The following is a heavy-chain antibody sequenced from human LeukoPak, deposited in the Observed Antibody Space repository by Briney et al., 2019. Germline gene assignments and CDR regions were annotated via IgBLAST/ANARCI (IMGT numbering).Heavy chain of an antibody. CDR2: ISGDGRST. Sequence: ETLSLTCTVSGGSIRSYYWSWIRQPPGKGLEWVSLISGDGRSTSYGDSVKGRFSISRDNSKNSLYLQMNSLRTEDTALYYCAKDIEAGTAGFSFDYWGQGTLVTVSS. V-gene: IGHV3-43*02. D-gene: IGHD2-21*02. J-gene: IGHJ4*02. CDR3: AKDIEAGTAGFSFDY. CDR1: GGSIRSYY.